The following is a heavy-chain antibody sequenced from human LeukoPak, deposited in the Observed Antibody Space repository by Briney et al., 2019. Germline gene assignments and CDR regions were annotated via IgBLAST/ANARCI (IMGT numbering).Heavy chain of an antibody. D-gene: IGHD4-23*01. Sequence: GGSLRLSCAASGFXVSSNYISWVRQAPGKGLEWVSVIYRGGSTYYADSVKGRFTISRDNSKNTLYLQMNSLRAEDTAVYYCAANGGPFDFWGQGTLVTVSS. J-gene: IGHJ4*02. CDR1: GFXVSSNY. CDR3: AANGGPFDF. CDR2: IYRGGST. V-gene: IGHV3-53*01.